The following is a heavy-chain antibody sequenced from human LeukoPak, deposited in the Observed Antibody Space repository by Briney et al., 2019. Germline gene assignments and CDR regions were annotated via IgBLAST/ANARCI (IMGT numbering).Heavy chain of an antibody. V-gene: IGHV4-4*07. CDR2: IYTSGST. Sequence: SETLSLTCTVSGGSLGSYFWSWIRQPAGKGLEWIGRIYTSGSTNYNPSLKSRVTMSVDTSKNQFSLKLSSVTAADTAVYYCARESGTERYFDYWGQGTLVTVSS. CDR3: ARESGTERYFDY. CDR1: GGSLGSYF. D-gene: IGHD1-26*01. J-gene: IGHJ4*02.